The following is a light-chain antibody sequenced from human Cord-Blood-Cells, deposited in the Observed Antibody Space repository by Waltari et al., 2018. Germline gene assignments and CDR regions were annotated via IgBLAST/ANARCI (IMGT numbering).Light chain of an antibody. CDR1: QSVSSSY. V-gene: IGKV3-20*01. CDR2: GAY. J-gene: IGKJ2*01. Sequence: EIVLTQSPGTLSLSPGERATLSCRASQSVSSSYLAWYQQKPGQAPRLLIYGAYSRATGIPDRVSGSGSGTDFTLTISRLEPEDFAVYYCQQYGSSPLYTFGQGTKLEIK. CDR3: QQYGSSPLYT.